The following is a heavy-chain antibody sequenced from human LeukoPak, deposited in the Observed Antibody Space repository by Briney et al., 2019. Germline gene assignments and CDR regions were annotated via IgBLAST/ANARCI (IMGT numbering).Heavy chain of an antibody. Sequence: PGWSLTLSCPASGFTFSRYAMSWLRQAPGRGLEWVSGISGSGGSTYYADSVKGRFTISRDNSRNTLYLQMKTPRDEDTAVYYCAILPGYSSGWYEVNYWGQGTLVTVSS. D-gene: IGHD6-13*01. V-gene: IGHV3-23*01. CDR2: ISGSGGST. CDR1: GFTFSRYA. J-gene: IGHJ4*02. CDR3: AILPGYSSGWYEVNY.